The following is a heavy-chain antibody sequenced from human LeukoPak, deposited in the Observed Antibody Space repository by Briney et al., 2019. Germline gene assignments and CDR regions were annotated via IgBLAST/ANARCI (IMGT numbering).Heavy chain of an antibody. CDR2: ITTNNGNT. Sequence: GASVKISCKAPGYTFTIYDITWVRQAPGQGLEWMGWITTNNGNTNYAQKFQGRVTMTTDTSTSTAYMELRSLRSDDTAVYYCARVLGSRHYYESTGYLDYWGQGTLVTVSS. J-gene: IGHJ4*02. CDR1: GYTFTIYD. CDR3: ARVLGSRHYYESTGYLDY. V-gene: IGHV1-18*01. D-gene: IGHD3-22*01.